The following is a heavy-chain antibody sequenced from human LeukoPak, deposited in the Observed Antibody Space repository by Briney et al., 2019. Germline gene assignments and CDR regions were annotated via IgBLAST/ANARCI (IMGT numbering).Heavy chain of an antibody. J-gene: IGHJ3*02. D-gene: IGHD1-20*01. CDR2: INPSGGST. CDR1: GYTFTSYY. CDR3: ARLTGGLVDAFDI. Sequence: ASVKVSCKASGYTFTSYYMHWVRQAPGQGLEWMGIINPSGGSTSYAQKFQGRVTMTRDTSTSTVYMELSRLRSEDTAVYYCARLTGGLVDAFDIWGQGTMVTVPS. V-gene: IGHV1-46*01.